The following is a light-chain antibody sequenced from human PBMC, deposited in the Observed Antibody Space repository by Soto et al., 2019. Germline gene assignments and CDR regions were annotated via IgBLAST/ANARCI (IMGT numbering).Light chain of an antibody. CDR2: DAS. CDR1: QSVSSY. CDR3: QQYAESPLT. J-gene: IGKJ4*01. V-gene: IGKV3-11*01. Sequence: EIVLTQSPATLSLSPGERATLSCRASQSVSSYLAWYQQKPGQAPRLLIYDASNRATGIPARFSGSGSGTDFTLTVSRLESEDFAVYYCQQYAESPLTFGGGTKVDIK.